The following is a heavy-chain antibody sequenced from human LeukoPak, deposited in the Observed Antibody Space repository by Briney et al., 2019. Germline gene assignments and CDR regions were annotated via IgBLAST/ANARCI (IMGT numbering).Heavy chain of an antibody. CDR1: GGSISTSSYY. CDR3: ASSPTYGSGSLDY. Sequence: SETLSLTCTASGGSISTSSYYWGWIRQPPGKGLECIGNIYSGSTYYNPSLKSRVTISVDTSKNQFSLKLSSVAAADTAVYYCASSPTYGSGSLDYWGQGTLVTVSS. D-gene: IGHD3-10*01. CDR2: IYSGST. J-gene: IGHJ4*02. V-gene: IGHV4-39*07.